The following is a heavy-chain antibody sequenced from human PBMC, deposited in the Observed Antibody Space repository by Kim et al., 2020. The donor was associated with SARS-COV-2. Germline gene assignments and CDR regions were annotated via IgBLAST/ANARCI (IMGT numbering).Heavy chain of an antibody. Sequence: TRYGPSFQGQVTISANKSISTAYLQWSSLKASDTTMYYCARLRMENAFDIWGQGTMVTVSS. D-gene: IGHD1-1*01. CDR2: T. V-gene: IGHV5-51*01. J-gene: IGHJ3*02. CDR3: ARLRMENAFDI.